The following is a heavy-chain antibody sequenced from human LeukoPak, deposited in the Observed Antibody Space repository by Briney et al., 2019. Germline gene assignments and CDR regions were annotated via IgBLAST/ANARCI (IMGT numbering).Heavy chain of an antibody. CDR2: INAGNGNT. CDR3: ARQDNWNIIDY. CDR1: GYTFTSYA. J-gene: IGHJ4*02. V-gene: IGHV1-3*01. Sequence: ASVTVSCTASGYTFTSYAMHWVRQAPGQRLEWMGWINAGNGNTKYSQKFQGRVTITRDTSASTAYMELSSLRSEDTAVYYCARQDNWNIIDYWGQGTLVTVSS. D-gene: IGHD1/OR15-1a*01.